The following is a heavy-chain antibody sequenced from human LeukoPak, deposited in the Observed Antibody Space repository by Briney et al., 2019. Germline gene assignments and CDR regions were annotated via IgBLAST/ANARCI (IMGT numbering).Heavy chain of an antibody. J-gene: IGHJ4*02. Sequence: GGSLRLSCAASGFSLSSYWMHWVRQAPGKGLVWVSRINSDGSTTNYADSVKGRFTISRDNAKNTLCLQMNSLRAEDTAVYYCARRQYRSSWYYFDYWGQGTLVTVSS. CDR3: ARRQYRSSWYYFDY. CDR2: INSDGSTT. D-gene: IGHD6-13*01. CDR1: GFSLSSYW. V-gene: IGHV3-74*01.